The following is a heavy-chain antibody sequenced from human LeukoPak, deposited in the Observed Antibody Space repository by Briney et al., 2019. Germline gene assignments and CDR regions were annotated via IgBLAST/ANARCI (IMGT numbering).Heavy chain of an antibody. J-gene: IGHJ4*02. Sequence: GGSLRLSCAASGFTFSNCWMTWVRQAPGKGLEWLANINQDGSEKYYVDSVKGRFTISRDNAKKSLFLQMNSLRAEDTAVYYCARDGRGYTYGNDFWGQGTLVTVSS. CDR1: GFTFSNCW. V-gene: IGHV3-7*03. CDR3: ARDGRGYTYGNDF. D-gene: IGHD5-18*01. CDR2: INQDGSEK.